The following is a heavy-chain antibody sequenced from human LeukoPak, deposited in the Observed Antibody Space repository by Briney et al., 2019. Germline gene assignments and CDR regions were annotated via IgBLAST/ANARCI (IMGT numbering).Heavy chain of an antibody. Sequence: ASVKVSCKASGYTFTSYDINWVRQATGQGLEWMGWMNPNSGNTGYAQKFQGRVTMTRNSSITTAYMELSSLRSEDTAVYYCARRHGRCSDGSCYYPDYWGQGNLVTVSS. CDR1: GYTFTSYD. V-gene: IGHV1-8*01. D-gene: IGHD2-15*01. CDR3: ARRHGRCSDGSCYYPDY. CDR2: MNPNSGNT. J-gene: IGHJ4*02.